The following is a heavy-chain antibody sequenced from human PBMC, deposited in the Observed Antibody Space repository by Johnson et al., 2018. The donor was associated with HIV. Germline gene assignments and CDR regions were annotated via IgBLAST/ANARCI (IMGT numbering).Heavy chain of an antibody. V-gene: IGHV3-30*02. D-gene: IGHD5-12*01. CDR2: IRYGGST. CDR3: ARGRKDIEAADGLDNDAFDM. J-gene: IGHJ3*02. CDR1: GFAFSSYG. Sequence: QVQLVESGGGVVQPGGSLRLSCAASGFAFSSYGVNWVRQAPGKGLEWVAFIRYGGSTYYADSVKGRCTISRDNSKGTLYLQRDSLRVEDTALYYCARGRKDIEAADGLDNDAFDMWGQGTLVTVSS.